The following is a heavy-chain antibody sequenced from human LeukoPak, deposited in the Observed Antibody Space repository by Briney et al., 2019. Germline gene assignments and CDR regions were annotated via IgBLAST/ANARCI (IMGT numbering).Heavy chain of an antibody. D-gene: IGHD6-19*01. CDR3: AKALAPSSGWNGPFDY. Sequence: HPGGSLRLSCAASGFTFSSYGMHWVRQAPGKGLEWVSAISGSGGSTYYADSVKGRFTISRDNSKNTLYLQMNSLRAEDTAVYYCAKALAPSSGWNGPFDYWGQGTLVTVSS. CDR1: GFTFSSYG. J-gene: IGHJ4*02. V-gene: IGHV3-23*01. CDR2: ISGSGGST.